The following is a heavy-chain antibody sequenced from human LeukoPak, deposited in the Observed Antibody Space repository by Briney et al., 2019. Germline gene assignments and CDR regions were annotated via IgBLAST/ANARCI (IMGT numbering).Heavy chain of an antibody. D-gene: IGHD5/OR15-5a*01. V-gene: IGHV3-73*01. CDR1: GFTFSGSA. J-gene: IGHJ4*02. CDR2: IRSKANRYAT. CDR3: TRLYDTTTDY. Sequence: PGGSLRLSCAASGFTFSGSAMHWVRQASGEGLEWVGRIRSKANRYATVYAESVKGRFTISRDDSKNTAYLQMNSLKTEDTAVYYRTRLYDTTTDYWGQGTLVTVSS.